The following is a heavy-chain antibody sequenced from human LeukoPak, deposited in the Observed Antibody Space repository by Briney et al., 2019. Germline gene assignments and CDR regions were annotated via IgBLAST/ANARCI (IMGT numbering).Heavy chain of an antibody. Sequence: GASVKVSCKASGYTFTSYGISWVRQAPGQGLEWMGWISAYNGNTNYAQKLQGRVTMTTDTSTSTAYMELRSLRSDDTAVYYCARVFEGPYCSSTSCYTWPPSNWFDPWGQGTLVTVSS. CDR3: ARVFEGPYCSSTSCYTWPPSNWFDP. V-gene: IGHV1-18*01. CDR2: ISAYNGNT. J-gene: IGHJ5*02. D-gene: IGHD2-2*02. CDR1: GYTFTSYG.